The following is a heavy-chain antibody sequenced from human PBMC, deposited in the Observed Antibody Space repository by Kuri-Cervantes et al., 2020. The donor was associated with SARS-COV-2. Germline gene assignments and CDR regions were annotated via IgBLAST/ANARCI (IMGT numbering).Heavy chain of an antibody. Sequence: GESLKISCAASGFTFDNFAMHLVRQAPGKGLEWVSVISYDGSNKNYADSVKGRFTVSRDNSKNTMYLQMNSLRVEDTALYYCDRDWGAIFGVATQFDYWGQGTLVTVSS. J-gene: IGHJ4*02. CDR3: DRDWGAIFGVATQFDY. D-gene: IGHD3-3*01. V-gene: IGHV3-30-3*01. CDR1: GFTFDNFA. CDR2: ISYDGSNK.